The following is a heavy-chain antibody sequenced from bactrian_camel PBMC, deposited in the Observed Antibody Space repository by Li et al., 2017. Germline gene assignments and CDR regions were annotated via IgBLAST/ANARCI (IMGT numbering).Heavy chain of an antibody. J-gene: IGHJ4*01. D-gene: IGHD6*01. CDR1: GNTYMSYL. V-gene: IGHV3S1*01. CDR3: ATDTYGGNWFAVAYKY. Sequence: HVQLVESGGGSVEAGGSLRLSCAATGNTYMSYLMAWFRQTPGKGHQGVAGREGVAAFYLGGGNEVYADSVKGRFTISRDNAKNTVYLQMDSLQSGDTALYYCATDTYGGNWFAVAYKYWGQGTQVTVS. CDR2: FYLGGGNE.